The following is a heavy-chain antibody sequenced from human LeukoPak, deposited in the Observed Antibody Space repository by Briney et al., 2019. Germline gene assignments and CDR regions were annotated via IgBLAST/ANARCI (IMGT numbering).Heavy chain of an antibody. J-gene: IGHJ4*02. CDR1: GGSISSSSYY. D-gene: IGHD7-27*01. Sequence: PSETLSLTCTVSGGSISSSSYYWAWIRQPPGKGLEWIGSFYYSGSTYYKSSLKSRLTISVDSSKNQFSLKMISVTAADTGVYYCARHGNWDPFDYWGQGALVTVSS. CDR2: FYYSGST. V-gene: IGHV4-39*01. CDR3: ARHGNWDPFDY.